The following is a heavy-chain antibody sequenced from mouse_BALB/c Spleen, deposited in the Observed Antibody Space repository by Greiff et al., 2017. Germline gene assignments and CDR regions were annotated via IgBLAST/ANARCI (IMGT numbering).Heavy chain of an antibody. CDR3: ARGDYGSSYAGYYAMDY. CDR1: GFSLTGYG. D-gene: IGHD1-1*01. V-gene: IGHV2-6-7*01. J-gene: IGHJ4*01. Sequence: VQLVESGPGLVAPSQSLSITCTVSGFSLTGYGVNWVRQPPGKGLEWLGMIWGDGSTDYNSALKSRLSISKDNSKSQVFLKMNSLQTDDTARYYCARGDYGSSYAGYYAMDYWGQGTSVTVSS. CDR2: IWGDGST.